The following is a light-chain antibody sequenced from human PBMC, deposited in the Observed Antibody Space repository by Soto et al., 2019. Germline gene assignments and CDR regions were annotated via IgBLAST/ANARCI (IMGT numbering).Light chain of an antibody. Sequence: QSALTQPASVSGSPGQSITISCTGTSSDIGGSNYVSWYQHHPGIAPKLMIYEVSNRPSGVFNRFSASKSGNTASLPISGLQAEDEADYYCRSYTTSNTLLFGGGTKVTVL. CDR1: SSDIGGSNY. CDR2: EVS. V-gene: IGLV2-14*01. J-gene: IGLJ2*01. CDR3: RSYTTSNTLL.